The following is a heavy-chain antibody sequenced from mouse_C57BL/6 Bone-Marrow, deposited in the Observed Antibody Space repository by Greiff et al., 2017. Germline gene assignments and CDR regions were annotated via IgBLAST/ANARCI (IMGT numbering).Heavy chain of an antibody. V-gene: IGHV1-75*01. CDR3: ARWGDYGSSPFFDY. CDR2: IFPGSGST. D-gene: IGHD1-1*01. Sequence: VQLQESGPELVKPGASVKLSCKASGYTFTDYYINWVKQRPGQGLEWIGWIFPGSGSTYYNEKFKGKATLTVDTSSSTAYMLLSSLTSADSAVFVCARWGDYGSSPFFDYWGQGTTLTVSS. CDR1: GYTFTDYY. J-gene: IGHJ2*01.